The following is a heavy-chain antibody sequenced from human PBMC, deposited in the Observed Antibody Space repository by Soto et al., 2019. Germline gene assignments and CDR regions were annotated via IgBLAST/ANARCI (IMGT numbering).Heavy chain of an antibody. CDR3: ARWLGYGPHFDY. V-gene: IGHV4-30-4*01. Sequence: SETLSLTCTVSGGSISSGDDYWSWIRQPPGKGLEWIGYIYYSGSTYYNPSLKSRVTISVDTSKNQFSLKLSSVTAADTAVYYCARWLGYGPHFDYWGQGTLVTVSS. CDR2: IYYSGST. CDR1: GGSISSGDDY. J-gene: IGHJ4*02. D-gene: IGHD5-12*01.